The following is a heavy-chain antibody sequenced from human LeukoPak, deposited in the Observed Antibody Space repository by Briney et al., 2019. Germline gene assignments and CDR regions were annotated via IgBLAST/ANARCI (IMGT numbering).Heavy chain of an antibody. J-gene: IGHJ6*03. CDR2: IYPGDSDT. D-gene: IGHD6-13*01. CDR1: GYRLNCYW. V-gene: IGHV5-51*01. Sequence: GESPKISRKGSGYRLNCYWIGWVRQIPGKGLEGMGIIYPGDSDTRYSPSFQGQVTISADKSISTAYLQWSSLKASDTAMYYCARRRSSSGEDYYYYFYMDVWGKGTTVTVSS. CDR3: ARRRSSSGEDYYYYFYMDV.